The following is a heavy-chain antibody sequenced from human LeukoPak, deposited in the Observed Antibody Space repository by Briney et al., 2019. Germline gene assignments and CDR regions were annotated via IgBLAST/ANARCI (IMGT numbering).Heavy chain of an antibody. J-gene: IGHJ4*02. Sequence: GGSLRLSCAASGFTFSSYGMHWVRQAPGKGLEWVPVISYDGSNKYYADSVKGRFTISRDNSKNTLYLQMNSLRAEDTAVYYCAKDHPTNDYGDYYFDYWGQGTLVTVSS. V-gene: IGHV3-30*18. D-gene: IGHD4-17*01. CDR3: AKDHPTNDYGDYYFDY. CDR2: ISYDGSNK. CDR1: GFTFSSYG.